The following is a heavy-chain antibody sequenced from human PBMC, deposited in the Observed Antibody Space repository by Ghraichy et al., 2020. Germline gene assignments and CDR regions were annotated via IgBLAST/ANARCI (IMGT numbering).Heavy chain of an antibody. CDR2: TYSGGST. CDR1: GFTVSSNY. V-gene: IGHV3-66*02. J-gene: IGHJ4*02. CDR3: ARDNDYGDYDY. D-gene: IGHD4-17*01. Sequence: GESLNISCAASGFTVSSNYMSWVRQAPGKGLEWVSVTYSGGSTYYADSVKGRFTISRDNSKNTLYLQMNSLRAEDTAVYYCARDNDYGDYDYWGQGTLVTVSS.